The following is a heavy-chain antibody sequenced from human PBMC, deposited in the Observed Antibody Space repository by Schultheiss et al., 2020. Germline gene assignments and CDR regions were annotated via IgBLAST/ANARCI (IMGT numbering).Heavy chain of an antibody. CDR3: ARGEGTYCSGDSCGPLNY. CDR1: GFTFGNYA. V-gene: IGHV3-64*01. D-gene: IGHD2-15*01. Sequence: GGSLRLSCAASGFTFGNYAMHWVRQAPGKGLEYVAAISTYGDFTYYANSVRGRFTISRDNSKNTLYLQMGSLRIEDMAVYSCARGEGTYCSGDSCGPLNYWGQGTLVTVSS. CDR2: ISTYGDFT. J-gene: IGHJ4*02.